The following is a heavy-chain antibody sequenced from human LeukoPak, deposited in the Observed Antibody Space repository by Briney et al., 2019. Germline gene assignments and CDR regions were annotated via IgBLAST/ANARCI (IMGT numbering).Heavy chain of an antibody. Sequence: AGESLKISCKASGYSFTDYWIGWVRQMPGKGLEWMGIIYPGDSDTRYSPSFQGQVTISADKSISTAYLQWSSLKASDTAMYYCARQPRGSPDAFDIWGQGTMVTVSS. CDR3: ARQPRGSPDAFDI. CDR2: IYPGDSDT. CDR1: GYSFTDYW. V-gene: IGHV5-51*01. D-gene: IGHD3-16*01. J-gene: IGHJ3*02.